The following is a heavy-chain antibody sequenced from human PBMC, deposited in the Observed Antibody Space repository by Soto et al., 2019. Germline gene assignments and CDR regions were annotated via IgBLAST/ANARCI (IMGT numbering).Heavy chain of an antibody. CDR3: ARDEDYGGVNWFDP. CDR1: GGTFSSYT. D-gene: IGHD4-17*01. V-gene: IGHV1-69*04. CDR2: IIPILGIA. J-gene: IGHJ5*02. Sequence: GASVKVSCKASGGTFSSYTITWVRQAPGQGLEWMGRIIPILGIANYAQKFQGRVTITADKSTSTAYMELSSLRSEDTAVYYCARDEDYGGVNWFDPWGQGTLVTVSS.